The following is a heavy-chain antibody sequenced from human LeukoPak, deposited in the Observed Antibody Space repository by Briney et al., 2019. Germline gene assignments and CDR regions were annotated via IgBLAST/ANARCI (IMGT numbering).Heavy chain of an antibody. V-gene: IGHV3-43*02. J-gene: IGHJ4*02. CDR1: GFTFSRYW. Sequence: GGSLRLSCAASGFTFSRYWMHWVRQAPGKGLVWVSLISADGGSTFSADSVKGRFSISRDNSKNSLYLQMNSLRSEDTAMYYCAKESGKFDYWGQGTLVAVSS. CDR3: AKESGKFDY. CDR2: ISADGGST.